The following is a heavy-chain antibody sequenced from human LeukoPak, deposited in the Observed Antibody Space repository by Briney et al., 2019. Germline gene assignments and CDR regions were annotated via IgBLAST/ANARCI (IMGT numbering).Heavy chain of an antibody. CDR2: INHSGST. J-gene: IGHJ6*03. Sequence: PSETLSLTCTVSGGSISSSPYYWGWIRQPPGKGLEWIGEINHSGSTNYNPPLKSRVTISVDTSKNQFSLKLSSVTAADTAVYYCARVRGHIVVLRRYMDVWGKGTTVTISS. CDR3: ARVRGHIVVLRRYMDV. D-gene: IGHD2-21*01. CDR1: GGSISSSPYY. V-gene: IGHV4-39*07.